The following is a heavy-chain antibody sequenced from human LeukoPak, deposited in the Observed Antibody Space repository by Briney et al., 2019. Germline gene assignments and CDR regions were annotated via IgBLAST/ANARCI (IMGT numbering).Heavy chain of an antibody. CDR1: GFTFSSYS. CDR2: ISSSSSYI. CDR3: ARDSTYYDFWSGYYKSEENYFDY. V-gene: IGHV3-21*01. D-gene: IGHD3-3*01. J-gene: IGHJ4*02. Sequence: GGSLRLSCAASGFTFSSYSMNWVRQAPGKGLEWVSSISSSSSYIYYADSVKGRFTISRDNAKNSLYLQMNSLRAEDTAVCYCARDSTYYDFWSGYYKSEENYFDYWGQGTLVTVSS.